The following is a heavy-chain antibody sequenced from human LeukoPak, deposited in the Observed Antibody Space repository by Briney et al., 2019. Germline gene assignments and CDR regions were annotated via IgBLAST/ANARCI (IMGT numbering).Heavy chain of an antibody. J-gene: IGHJ4*02. CDR3: ARAYYGGPYFDY. CDR1: GGSISSYY. V-gene: IGHV4-59*01. Sequence: KPSETLSLTCTVSGGSISSYYWSWIRQPPGKGLEWIGYIYYSGSTNYNPCLKSRVTISVDTSKNQFSLKLSSVTAADTAVYYCARAYYGGPYFDYWGQGTLVTVSS. D-gene: IGHD4-23*01. CDR2: IYYSGST.